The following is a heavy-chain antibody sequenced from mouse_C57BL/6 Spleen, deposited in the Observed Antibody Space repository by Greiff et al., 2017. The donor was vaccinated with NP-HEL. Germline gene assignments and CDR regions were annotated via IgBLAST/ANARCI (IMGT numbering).Heavy chain of an antibody. V-gene: IGHV1-52*01. J-gene: IGHJ1*01. CDR1: GYTFTSYW. Sequence: QVQLQQPGAELVRPGSSVKLSCKASGYTFTSYWMHWVKQRPIQGLEWIGNIDPSDSEPHYNQKFKDKATLTVDKSSSTAYMQLSILTSDDSAVYYCARGRRDFDVWGPGTTVTVSS. CDR3: ARGRRDFDV. CDR2: IDPSDSEP. D-gene: IGHD2-12*01.